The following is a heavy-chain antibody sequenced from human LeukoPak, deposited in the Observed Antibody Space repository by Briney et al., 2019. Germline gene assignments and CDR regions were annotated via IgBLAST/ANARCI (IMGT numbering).Heavy chain of an antibody. CDR2: IFYGGST. CDR3: ARGGGQPLVIEYFQH. Sequence: SQTLSLTCTVSGGSITSGDDYWSWIRQPPGKGLEWIGYIFYGGSTYYNPSLKSRVAISVDTSKNQFSLKLSSVTAADTAVYYCARGGGQPLVIEYFQHWGQGTLVTVSS. CDR1: GGSITSGDDY. V-gene: IGHV4-30-4*01. D-gene: IGHD4-23*01. J-gene: IGHJ1*01.